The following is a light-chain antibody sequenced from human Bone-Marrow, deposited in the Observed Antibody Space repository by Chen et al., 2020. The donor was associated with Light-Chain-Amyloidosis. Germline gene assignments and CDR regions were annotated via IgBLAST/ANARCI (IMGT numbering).Light chain of an antibody. V-gene: IGLV3-21*02. CDR1: NIGSTS. J-gene: IGLJ3*02. CDR2: DDS. CDR3: QVWDRSSGRPV. Sequence: SYVLTQPSSVSVAPGQTAPIACGGNNIGSTSVHWYQQTPGQAPLLVVYDDSDRPSGIPDRLSGSNSGNTATLTISRVEAGDEADYYGQVWDRSSGRPVFGGGTKLTVL.